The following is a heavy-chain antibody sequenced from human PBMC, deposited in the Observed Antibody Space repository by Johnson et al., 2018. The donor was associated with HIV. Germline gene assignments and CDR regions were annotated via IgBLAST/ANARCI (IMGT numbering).Heavy chain of an antibody. D-gene: IGHD2-21*02. CDR3: AGDGPRDAFDI. CDR2: ISSNGGST. V-gene: IGHV3-64*01. Sequence: VQLVESGGGVVQPGRSLTLSCGASGFTFSSYAMHWVRQAPGKGLEYVSAISSNGGSTYYANSVKGRFTISRDNSKNTLYLQMGSLRAEDMAVYYCAGDGPRDAFDIWGQG. J-gene: IGHJ3*02. CDR1: GFTFSSYA.